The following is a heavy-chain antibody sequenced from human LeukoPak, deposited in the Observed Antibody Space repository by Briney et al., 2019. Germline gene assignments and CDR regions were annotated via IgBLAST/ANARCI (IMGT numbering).Heavy chain of an antibody. CDR3: ARDLDHAEAGPFDP. CDR1: GFTFSSYS. CDR2: ISSSSSYI. J-gene: IGHJ5*02. D-gene: IGHD6-19*01. V-gene: IGHV3-21*01. Sequence: GSLRLSCAASGFTFSSYSMNWVRQAPGNGLEWVSSISSSSSYIYYADSVKGRFTISRDNAKNSLYLQMNSLRAEDTAVYYCARDLDHAEAGPFDPWGQGTLVTLSS.